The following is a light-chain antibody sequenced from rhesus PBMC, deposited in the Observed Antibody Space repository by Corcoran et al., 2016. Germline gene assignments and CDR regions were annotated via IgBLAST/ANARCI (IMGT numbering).Light chain of an antibody. CDR1: QGITND. Sequence: DIQMTQSPSSLSASVGDRVTITCRAGQGITNDLAWYQQKPGATPKLLCYGASSLQSGIPSRFSGLGSGSDFTLTLSSLQSDDFATYYCQHYYSIPPTFGQGTKVEIK. V-gene: IGKV1-33*02. CDR3: QHYYSIPPT. CDR2: GAS. J-gene: IGKJ1*01.